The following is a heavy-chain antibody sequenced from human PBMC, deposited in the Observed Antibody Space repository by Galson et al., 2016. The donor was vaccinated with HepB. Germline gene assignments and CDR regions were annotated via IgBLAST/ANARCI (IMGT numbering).Heavy chain of an antibody. CDR1: GGPFTNYI. J-gene: IGHJ4*02. D-gene: IGHD3-10*01. CDR3: ARERADGITIVRGRSFDF. V-gene: IGHV1-69*13. CDR2: IITMFGTV. Sequence: SVKVSCKASGGPFTNYIISWVRQAPGQGFEWMGGIITMFGTVNYAQKFQGRVTITADESTGTAYMDLSGLRSEDTAVYFCARERADGITIVRGRSFDFWGQGTLVTVSS.